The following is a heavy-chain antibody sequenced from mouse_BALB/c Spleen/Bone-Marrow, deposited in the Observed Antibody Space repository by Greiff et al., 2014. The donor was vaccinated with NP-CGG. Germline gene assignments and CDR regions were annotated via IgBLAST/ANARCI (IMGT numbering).Heavy chain of an antibody. D-gene: IGHD2-4*01. CDR1: GFSLTSYG. J-gene: IGHJ1*01. V-gene: IGHV2-9*02. Sequence: QVQLKESGPGLVAPSQSLSITCTVSGFSLTSYGVHWVRQPPGKGLEWLGVIWAGGSTNYNSALMSRLSISKDNSESQVFLKMNSLQTDDTAMYYCARDPIYYDYDWYFDVWGAGTTVTVSS. CDR3: ARDPIYYDYDWYFDV. CDR2: IWAGGST.